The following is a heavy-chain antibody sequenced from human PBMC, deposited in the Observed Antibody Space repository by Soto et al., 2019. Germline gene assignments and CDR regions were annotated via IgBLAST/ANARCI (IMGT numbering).Heavy chain of an antibody. CDR2: TYFRSKWYN. V-gene: IGHV6-1*01. CDR1: GDSASSNTDS. Sequence: SQTLSLTCAISGDSASSNTDSWNWIRQSPSRGLEWLGRTYFRSKWYNDYAVSVKSRIIINPDTSNNQFSLQLNSVTPEATAVYFCANGDSRRPKTGYAFDAWGQGIMVTVSS. J-gene: IGHJ4*02. CDR3: ANGDSRRPKTGYAFDA. D-gene: IGHD5-12*01.